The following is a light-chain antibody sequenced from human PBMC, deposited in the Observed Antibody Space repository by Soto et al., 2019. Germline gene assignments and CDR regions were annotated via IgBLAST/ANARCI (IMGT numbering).Light chain of an antibody. J-gene: IGKJ1*01. Sequence: EIVLTQSPGTLSLSPGERATLSCRASQSVSNNYLAWYQQKPGQAPRLLIADASRRDTGIPGRFSGSGSGTEFTLTISRLEPEDFAVYYCKQCARSPLTFGQGTKVEMK. V-gene: IGKV3-20*01. CDR3: KQCARSPLT. CDR2: DAS. CDR1: QSVSNNY.